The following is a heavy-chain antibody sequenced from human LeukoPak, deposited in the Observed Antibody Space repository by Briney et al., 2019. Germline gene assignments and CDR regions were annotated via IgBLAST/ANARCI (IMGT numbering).Heavy chain of an antibody. D-gene: IGHD2-15*01. CDR1: GFTFSSYA. Sequence: GGSLRLSCAASGFTFSSYAMSWVRQAPGQGLEWVAYISSTGNTVHYAGSVKGRFTISRDNAKNSLYLQMNRLRAEDTAVYYCTKETPQMDVWGKGTTVTVSS. J-gene: IGHJ6*04. CDR3: TKETPQMDV. CDR2: ISSTGNTV. V-gene: IGHV3-48*03.